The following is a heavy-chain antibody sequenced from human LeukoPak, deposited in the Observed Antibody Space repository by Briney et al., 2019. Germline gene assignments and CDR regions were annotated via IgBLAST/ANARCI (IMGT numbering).Heavy chain of an antibody. CDR2: ISAYNGNT. J-gene: IGHJ6*03. Sequence: ASVKVSCKASGYTFTSYGISWVRQAPGQGLEWMGWISAYNGNTNYAQKLQGRVTMTTDTSTSTAYMELRSLRSDDTAVYYCARESEYYDSSGSSNMDVWGKGTTVTVSS. CDR1: GYTFTSYG. V-gene: IGHV1-18*01. D-gene: IGHD3-22*01. CDR3: ARESEYYDSSGSSNMDV.